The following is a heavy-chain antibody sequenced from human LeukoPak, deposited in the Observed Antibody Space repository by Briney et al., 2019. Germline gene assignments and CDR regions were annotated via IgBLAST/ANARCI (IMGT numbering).Heavy chain of an antibody. Sequence: MPSETLSLTCTVSGGSISSSSYYWGWIRQPPGKGLEWIGSIYYSGSTYYNPSLKSRVTISVDTSKNQFSLKLSSVTAADTAVYYCARHPIKYSSGWYGDYWGQGTLVTVSS. CDR1: GGSISSSSYY. V-gene: IGHV4-39*01. D-gene: IGHD6-19*01. CDR2: IYYSGST. CDR3: ARHPIKYSSGWYGDY. J-gene: IGHJ4*02.